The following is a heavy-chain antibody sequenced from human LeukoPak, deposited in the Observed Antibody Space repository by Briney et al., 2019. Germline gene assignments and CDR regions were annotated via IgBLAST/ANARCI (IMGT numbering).Heavy chain of an antibody. CDR1: GGSISSYY. CDR3: ARDGIEEYFDY. V-gene: IGHV4-59*01. CDR2: IYYSGST. Sequence: SETLSLTCTVSGGSISSYYWSWIRQPPGKGLEWIGYIYYSGSTNYNPSLKSRVTISVDTSKNQFSLKLNSVTAADTAVYYCARDGIEEYFDYWGQGTLVTVSS. J-gene: IGHJ4*02. D-gene: IGHD1-1*01.